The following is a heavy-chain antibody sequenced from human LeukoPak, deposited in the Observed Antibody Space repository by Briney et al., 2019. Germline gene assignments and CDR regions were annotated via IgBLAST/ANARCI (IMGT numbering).Heavy chain of an antibody. Sequence: GGSLRLSCVASGFTFSSYAMSWVRQAPGKGLEWVSGISGSGGSTYYADSAKGRFTISRDNSKNTLYLQMNSLRAEDTAVYYCAKEPQMYYDSSGYYYFNYSGQGTLVTVSS. CDR1: GFTFSSYA. CDR2: ISGSGGST. D-gene: IGHD3-22*01. CDR3: AKEPQMYYDSSGYYYFNY. V-gene: IGHV3-23*01. J-gene: IGHJ4*02.